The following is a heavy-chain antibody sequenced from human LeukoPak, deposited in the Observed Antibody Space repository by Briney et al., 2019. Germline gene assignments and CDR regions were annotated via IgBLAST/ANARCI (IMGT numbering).Heavy chain of an antibody. CDR3: ARAHYFGSGSYFDY. J-gene: IGHJ4*02. Sequence: SQTLSLTCTVSGASIRSEGYYWSWIRQSPGKGLEWLGYINYSGSTYYNPSLKSRVSISVDTSKNRFSLNLNPVTAADTAVYFCARAHYFGSGSYFDYWGQGTLVAVSS. CDR2: INYSGST. V-gene: IGHV4-30-4*01. D-gene: IGHD3-10*01. CDR1: GASIRSEGYY.